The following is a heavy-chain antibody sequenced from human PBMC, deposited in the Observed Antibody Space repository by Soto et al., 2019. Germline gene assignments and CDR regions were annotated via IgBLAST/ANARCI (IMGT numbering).Heavy chain of an antibody. CDR1: GGSISSGGYS. V-gene: IGHV4-30-2*01. D-gene: IGHD2-15*01. CDR2: IYHSGST. CDR3: ARVPRYCSGGSCYTGWFDP. Sequence: SETLSLTCAVSGGSISSGGYSWSWIRQPPGKGLEWIGYIYHSGSTYYNPSLKSRVTISVDRSKNQFSLKLSSVTAADTAVYYCARVPRYCSGGSCYTGWFDPWGQGTLVTVSS. J-gene: IGHJ5*02.